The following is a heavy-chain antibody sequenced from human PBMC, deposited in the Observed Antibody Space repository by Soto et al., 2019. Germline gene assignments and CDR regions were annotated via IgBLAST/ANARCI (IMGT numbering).Heavy chain of an antibody. J-gene: IGHJ6*02. CDR1: ENSFTRSW. CDR2: SDPSDSYT. Sequence: SLKISCQVPENSFTRSWITWVRQMPGKGLEWMGRSDPSDSYTNYSLSFHGYVTISTDRSTSSAYLQWRSLKASDTAISYCATMCCSNWDGGDNNYARNAWGQGTTVTVSS. CDR3: ATMCCSNWDGGDNNYARNA. D-gene: IGHD6-13*01. V-gene: IGHV5-10-1*01.